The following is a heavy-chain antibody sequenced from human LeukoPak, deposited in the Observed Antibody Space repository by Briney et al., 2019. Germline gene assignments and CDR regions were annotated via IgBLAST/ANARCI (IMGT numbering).Heavy chain of an antibody. CDR1: GGSISSYY. J-gene: IGHJ3*02. V-gene: IGHV4-59*08. CDR2: IYYSGST. CDR3: ASRNVASLTFDI. D-gene: IGHD3-3*02. Sequence: PSETLSLTCTVSGGSISSYYWSWIRQPPGKGLEWIGYIYYSGSTNYNPSLKSRVTISVDTSKNQFSLKLSSVTAADTAVYYCASRNVASLTFDIWGQGTMVTVSS.